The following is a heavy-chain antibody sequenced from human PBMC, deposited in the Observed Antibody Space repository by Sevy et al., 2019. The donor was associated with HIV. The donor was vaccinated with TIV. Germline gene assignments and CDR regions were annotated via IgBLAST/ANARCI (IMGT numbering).Heavy chain of an antibody. V-gene: IGHV1-2*02. CDR2: INPNSGGT. Sequence: ASVKVSCKASGYTFTGYYMHWVRQAPGQGLEWMGWINPNSGGTNYAQKFQGRVTMTRETSISIAYMELSRLRSDDTAVYYCARAVTGTTGDFDYWGQRTLVTVSS. D-gene: IGHD1-20*01. J-gene: IGHJ4*02. CDR3: ARAVTGTTGDFDY. CDR1: GYTFTGYY.